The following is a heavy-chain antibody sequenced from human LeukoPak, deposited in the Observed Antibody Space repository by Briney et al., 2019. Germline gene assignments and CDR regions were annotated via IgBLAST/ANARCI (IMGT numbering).Heavy chain of an antibody. J-gene: IGHJ6*02. CDR2: FDPEDGET. Sequence: ASVKVSCKVSGYTLTELSMHWVRQAPGKGLEWMGGFDPEDGETTYAQKFQGRVTMTEDTSTDTAYMELSSLRSEDTAVYYCATPYGSGSIRYYYYGMDVWGQGTTVTVSS. D-gene: IGHD3-10*01. CDR1: GYTLTELS. CDR3: ATPYGSGSIRYYYYGMDV. V-gene: IGHV1-24*01.